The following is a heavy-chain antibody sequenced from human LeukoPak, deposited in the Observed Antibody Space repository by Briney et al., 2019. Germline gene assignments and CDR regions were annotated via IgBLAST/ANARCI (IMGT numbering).Heavy chain of an antibody. CDR3: ARGRSGWDTFDI. D-gene: IGHD6-19*01. V-gene: IGHV4-4*02. CDR2: IHHSGSI. CDR1: GVSISSNLW. Sequence: KTSETLSLTCAVSGVSISSNLWWTWVRQPPGKGLEWIAEIHHSGSINYNPSLKSRVTISIDTSKNQFSLNLSSVTAADTAVYFCARGRSGWDTFDIWGQGTMVTVSS. J-gene: IGHJ3*02.